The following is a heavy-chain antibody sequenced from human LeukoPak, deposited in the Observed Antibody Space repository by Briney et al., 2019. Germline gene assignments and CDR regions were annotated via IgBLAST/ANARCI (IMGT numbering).Heavy chain of an antibody. CDR2: LRSKANRYAT. V-gene: IGHV3-73*01. CDR3: TSLVGAAVFAY. D-gene: IGHD1-26*01. J-gene: IGHJ4*02. CDR1: GFPFSGSA. Sequence: GGPLRLSCPASGFPFSGSAMHWLRQAPGKGLERVGRLRSKANRYATPYAASVKGRLTISRDDSKNTAYLQMNSLKTEDTAVSYCTSLVGAAVFAYWGQGTLVTVSS.